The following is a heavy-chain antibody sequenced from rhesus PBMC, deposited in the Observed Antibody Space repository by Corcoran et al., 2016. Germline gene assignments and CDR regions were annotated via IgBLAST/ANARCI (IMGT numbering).Heavy chain of an antibody. V-gene: IGHV4-122*02. CDR2: TASSGST. Sequence: QVQLQESGPGLVKPSETLSLTCAVSGCSISSGYYYWSWIRQPPGKGLEWIGYTASSGSTSENPDLKSRVTISRDTYKNQCSRKLSSVNAADTAGDYCARPRQGCLLYFDYWGQGVLVTVSS. CDR1: GCSISSGYYY. CDR3: ARPRQGCLLYFDY. J-gene: IGHJ4*01. D-gene: IGHD3-34*01.